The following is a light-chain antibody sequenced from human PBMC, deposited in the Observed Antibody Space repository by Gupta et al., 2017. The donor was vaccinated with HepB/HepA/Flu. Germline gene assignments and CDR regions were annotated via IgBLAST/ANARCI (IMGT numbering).Light chain of an antibody. CDR2: RVS. Sequence: EVVLTHSPLSLPVTLGQPASISCNSSQSLVHYGGDTLLDWFQQTPGQSPRRLIYRVSNRDSGVPDRFSGGGSGTYFTLRINRVEAEDVGVYYCFQYTYRPHTFGQGTKLEIK. CDR3: FQYTYRPHT. J-gene: IGKJ2*01. V-gene: IGKV2-30*02. CDR1: QSLVHYGGDTL.